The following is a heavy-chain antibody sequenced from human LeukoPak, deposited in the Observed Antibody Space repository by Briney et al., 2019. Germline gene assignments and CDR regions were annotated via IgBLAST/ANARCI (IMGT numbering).Heavy chain of an antibody. CDR1: GFTFSSYA. D-gene: IGHD3-22*01. V-gene: IGHV3-23*01. J-gene: IGHJ4*02. Sequence: GGSLRLSCAASGFTFSSYAMSWVRQAPGKGLEWVSAISGSGGSTYYADSVKGRFTISRDNSKNTLYLQMNSLRAEDTAVYYCAKATYYYDSSGYYCWGQGTLVTVSS. CDR3: AKATYYYDSSGYYC. CDR2: ISGSGGST.